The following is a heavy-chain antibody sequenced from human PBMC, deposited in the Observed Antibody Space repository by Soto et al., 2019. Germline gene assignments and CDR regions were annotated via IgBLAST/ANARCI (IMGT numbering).Heavy chain of an antibody. CDR3: AREDDYNYRYFYYGLDV. V-gene: IGHV3-30*03. CDR2: ISFDGDKT. Sequence: PVGSLRVSCAASGFTFKNYAFHWVRQAPGKGLEWVAVISFDGDKTYYTESVKGRFTISRDSFKNTLSLQMNNLRIEDAGVYFCAREDDYNYRYFYYGLDVWGQGTTVTVSS. CDR1: GFTFKNYA. J-gene: IGHJ6*02. D-gene: IGHD5-12*01.